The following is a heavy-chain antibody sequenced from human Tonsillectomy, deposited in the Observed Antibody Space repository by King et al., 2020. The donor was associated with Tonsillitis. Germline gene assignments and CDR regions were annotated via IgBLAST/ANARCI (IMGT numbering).Heavy chain of an antibody. D-gene: IGHD1-26*01. Sequence: QLVQSGAEVKKPGESLRISCKGSGYSFTSYWISWVRQMPGKGLEWMGRIDPSDSYTNYSPSFQGHVTISADKSISTAYLQWSSLKASDTAMYYCARHPVVGARGIEEGGMDVWGQGTTVTVSS. CDR2: IDPSDSYT. CDR3: ARHPVVGARGIEEGGMDV. CDR1: GYSFTSYW. V-gene: IGHV5-10-1*03. J-gene: IGHJ6*02.